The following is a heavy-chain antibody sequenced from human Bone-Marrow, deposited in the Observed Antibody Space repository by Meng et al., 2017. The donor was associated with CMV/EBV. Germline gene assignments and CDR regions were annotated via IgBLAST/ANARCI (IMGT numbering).Heavy chain of an antibody. Sequence: SETPSLTRTVAGGSISSGRYYWGWIRQPPGKGLEWLGNAYYGVTTYYNPSLKSRVTISLDTSKNQFSLKLSSVTAADTAVYYCARGRFAYGSGSHDYWGQGTTVTVSS. CDR3: ARGRFAYGSGSHDY. J-gene: IGHJ4*03. CDR2: AYYGVTT. V-gene: IGHV4-39*01. CDR1: GGSISSGRYY. D-gene: IGHD3-10*01.